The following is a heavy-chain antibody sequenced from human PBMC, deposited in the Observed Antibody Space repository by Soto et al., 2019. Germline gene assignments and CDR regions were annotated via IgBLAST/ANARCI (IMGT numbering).Heavy chain of an antibody. V-gene: IGHV4-4*02. CDR2: IYHSGST. CDR1: GGSISSSNW. D-gene: IGHD5-18*01. CDR3: ARVPGYSYGYKYFDY. Sequence: SETLSLTCAVSGGSISSSNWWSWVRQPPGKGLEWIGEIYHSGSTNYNPSLKSRVTISVDKSKNQFSLKLSSVTAADTAVYYCARVPGYSYGYKYFDYWGQGTLVTVSS. J-gene: IGHJ4*02.